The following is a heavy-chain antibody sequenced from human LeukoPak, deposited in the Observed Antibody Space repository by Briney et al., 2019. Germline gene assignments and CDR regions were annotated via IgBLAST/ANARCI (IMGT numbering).Heavy chain of an antibody. D-gene: IGHD3-16*01. Sequence: SETLSLTCAVYGGSFSGYYWSWIRQPPGKGLEWIGSIYYSGSTYYNPSLKSRVTISVDTSKNQFSLKLSSVTAADTAVYYCARQLQLRLGESWINYFDYWGQGTLVTVSS. CDR1: GGSFSGYY. J-gene: IGHJ4*02. CDR3: ARQLQLRLGESWINYFDY. V-gene: IGHV4-34*01. CDR2: IYYSGST.